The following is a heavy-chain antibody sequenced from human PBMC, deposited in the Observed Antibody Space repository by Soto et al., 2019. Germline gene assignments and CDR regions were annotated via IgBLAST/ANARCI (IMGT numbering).Heavy chain of an antibody. D-gene: IGHD1-26*01. CDR2: ISGGGGST. V-gene: IGHV3-23*01. CDR1: GVTFIGYA. CDR3: AKVGGVFSPINY. Sequence: VSLRLSYGAAGVTFIGYAISRVRQAPGKGLEWVSFISGGGGSTYYADSVKGRFTISRDNSKNTMYLQMNSLRDEDTAVYYCAKVGGVFSPINYWGQGTQVTVSS. J-gene: IGHJ4*02.